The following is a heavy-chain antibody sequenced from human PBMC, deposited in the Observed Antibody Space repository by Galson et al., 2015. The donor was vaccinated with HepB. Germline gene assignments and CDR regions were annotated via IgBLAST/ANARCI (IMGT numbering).Heavy chain of an antibody. CDR3: ARDWTRFCPMDV. CDR1: GFSVSDYY. V-gene: IGHV3-11*01. J-gene: IGHJ6*03. Sequence: SLRLSCAVSGFSVSDYYLSWVRQAPGKGPEWVSYISSSDSSTDYADFAKGRFTISRDNANNSLYLQMNGLRAEDTAVYYCARDWTRFCPMDVWGKGTTVTVSS. D-gene: IGHD3/OR15-3a*01. CDR2: ISSSDSST.